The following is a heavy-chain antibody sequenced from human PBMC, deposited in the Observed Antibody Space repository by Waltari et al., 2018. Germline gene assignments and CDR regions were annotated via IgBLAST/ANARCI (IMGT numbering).Heavy chain of an antibody. Sequence: QLQLQESGPGLVKPSETLSFTCTVSGGSISSSSYYWGWIRQPPGKGLEWIGSIYYSGSTYYNPSLKSRVTISVDTSKNQFSLKLSSVTAADTAVYYCARPDHIVVVIDWGQGTLVTVSS. V-gene: IGHV4-39*01. CDR3: ARPDHIVVVID. D-gene: IGHD2-21*01. J-gene: IGHJ4*02. CDR2: IYYSGST. CDR1: GGSISSSSYY.